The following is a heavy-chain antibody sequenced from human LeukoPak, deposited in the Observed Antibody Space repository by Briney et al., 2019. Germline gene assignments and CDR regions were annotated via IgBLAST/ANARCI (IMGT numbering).Heavy chain of an antibody. CDR2: IYSTGDTDH. Sequence: PSETLTLTCTVSGASITAYYWTWIRQSAGEGLEFIGCIYSTGDTDHNCNPSLASRVTISGDTSKNQVSLRLKSVTAADTAVYYCARDRPDGYTHGHYYYNMDVWGKGTTVTVSS. D-gene: IGHD5-18*01. CDR3: ARDRPDGYTHGHYYYNMDV. CDR1: GASITAYY. V-gene: IGHV4-4*07. J-gene: IGHJ6*03.